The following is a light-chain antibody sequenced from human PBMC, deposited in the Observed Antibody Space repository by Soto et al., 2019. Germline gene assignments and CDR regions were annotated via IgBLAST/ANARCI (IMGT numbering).Light chain of an antibody. CDR1: QSVSSN. CDR3: QHYKMLPLA. CDR2: GAS. J-gene: IGKJ4*01. V-gene: IGKV3-15*01. Sequence: LTQSPGTLSFSPGEAATLFWLASQSVSSNYLAWYQHKPGQAPRLLIYGASNRASGVPARFSGSGSGTEFTLTISCLQSEDFAVYFCQHYKMLPLAFGGGSIVDVK.